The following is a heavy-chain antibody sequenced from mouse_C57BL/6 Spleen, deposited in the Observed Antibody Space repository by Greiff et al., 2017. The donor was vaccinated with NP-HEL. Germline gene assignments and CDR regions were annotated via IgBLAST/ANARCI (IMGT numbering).Heavy chain of an antibody. CDR3: ARNEGDYDRTYAMDY. CDR1: GFSLTSYG. J-gene: IGHJ4*01. CDR2: IWSGGST. Sequence: QVQLKESGPGLVQPSQSLSITCTVSGFSLTSYGVHWVRQSPGKGLEWLGVIWSGGSTDYNAAFISRLSISKDNSKSQVFFKMNSLQADDTAIYYCARNEGDYDRTYAMDYWGQGTSVTVSS. V-gene: IGHV2-2*01. D-gene: IGHD2-4*01.